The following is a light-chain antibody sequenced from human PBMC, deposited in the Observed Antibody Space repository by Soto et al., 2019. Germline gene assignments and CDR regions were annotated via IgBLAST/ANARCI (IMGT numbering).Light chain of an antibody. V-gene: IGKV1-5*03. CDR2: KAS. CDR1: HSISSW. Sequence: DIQMTQSPSTLSASVGDRVTITCRASHSISSWLAWYQQKPGKAPKLLIYKASSLESGVPSRFRGSGSGTECTLTISSLQPDDFASYYCQQYNSFPTFGQGTKVEIK. J-gene: IGKJ1*01. CDR3: QQYNSFPT.